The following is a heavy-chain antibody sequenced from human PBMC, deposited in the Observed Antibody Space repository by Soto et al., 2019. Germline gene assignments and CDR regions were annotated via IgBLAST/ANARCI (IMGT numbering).Heavy chain of an antibody. D-gene: IGHD6-13*01. CDR1: GFTFSSYS. J-gene: IGHJ4*02. V-gene: IGHV3-48*02. CDR3: ARGSSNWAYYFDF. Sequence: EVHLVESGGGLVQPGGSLRLSCAASGFTFSSYSLNWVRQAPGKGLEWVSYITSSGTTVYYADSVRGRFTISRDNAKNSLYLQMNSLRDDDTAVYYCARGSSNWAYYFDFWGQANLVTVSS. CDR2: ITSSGTTV.